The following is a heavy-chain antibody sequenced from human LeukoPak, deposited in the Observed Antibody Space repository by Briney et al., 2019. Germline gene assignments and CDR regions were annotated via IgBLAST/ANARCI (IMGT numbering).Heavy chain of an antibody. CDR3: ARDRADGYNYGGYFDY. CDR2: IIPIFGTA. V-gene: IGHV1-69*05. Sequence: SVKVSCKASGGTFSSYAISWVRQAPGQGLEWMGGIIPIFGTANYAQKFQGRVTITTDESTSTAYMELSSLRSEDTAVYYRARDRADGYNYGGYFDYWGQGTLVTVSS. D-gene: IGHD5-24*01. J-gene: IGHJ4*02. CDR1: GGTFSSYA.